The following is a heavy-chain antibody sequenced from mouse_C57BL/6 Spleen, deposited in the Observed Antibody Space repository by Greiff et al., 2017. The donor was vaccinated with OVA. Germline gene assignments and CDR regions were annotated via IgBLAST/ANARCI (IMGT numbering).Heavy chain of an antibody. V-gene: IGHV1-5*01. CDR3: ARTQPGGYYFDY. D-gene: IGHD6-1*01. Sequence: VQLQQSGTVLARPGASVKMSCKTSGYTFTSYWMHWVKQRPGQGLEWIGAIYPGNSDTSYNQKFKGKAKLTAVTSASTAYMELSSLTNEDSAVYYCARTQPGGYYFDYWGQGTTLTVSS. CDR1: GYTFTSYW. CDR2: IYPGNSDT. J-gene: IGHJ2*01.